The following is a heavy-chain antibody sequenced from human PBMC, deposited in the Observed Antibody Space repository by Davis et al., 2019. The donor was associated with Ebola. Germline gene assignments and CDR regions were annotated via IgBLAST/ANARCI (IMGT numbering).Heavy chain of an antibody. J-gene: IGHJ4*02. V-gene: IGHV3-21*01. D-gene: IGHD3-22*01. CDR3: ARIVNNYYDSSGPF. CDR1: GFTFSSYS. Sequence: GESLKISCEASGFTFSSYSMNWVRQAPGKGLEWVSSISSSSSYIYYADSVKGRFTISRDNAKNSLYLQMNSLRAEDTAVYYCARIVNNYYDSSGPFWGQGTLVTVSS. CDR2: ISSSSSYI.